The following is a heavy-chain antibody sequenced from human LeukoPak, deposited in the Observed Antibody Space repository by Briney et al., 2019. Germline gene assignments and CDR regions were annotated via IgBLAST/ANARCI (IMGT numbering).Heavy chain of an antibody. J-gene: IGHJ4*02. CDR2: ISGSGGST. CDR1: GFTFSNAW. D-gene: IGHD6-13*01. CDR3: AKNKGYSWFNDY. V-gene: IGHV3-23*01. Sequence: GGSLRLSCAASGFTFSNAWMIWVRQAPGKGLEWVSDISGSGGSTYYADSVKGRFTISRDNSKNTLYLEMNSLRAEDTAVYYCAKNKGYSWFNDYWGQGTLVTVSS.